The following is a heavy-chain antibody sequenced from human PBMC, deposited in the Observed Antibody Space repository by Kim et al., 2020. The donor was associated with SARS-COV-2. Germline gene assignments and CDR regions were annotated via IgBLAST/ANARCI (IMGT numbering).Heavy chain of an antibody. CDR2: IGAAGTTI. J-gene: IGHJ4*02. D-gene: IGHD1-26*01. CDR1: GFTFSSYD. Sequence: GGSLRLSCLASGFTFSSYDMHWVRQATGRGLECVSTIGAAGTTIYYVAAVGRLFTFCKNNNKSPLYLQMNRPGADETAFFYSAGISGATADYGSEGWLV. V-gene: IGHV3-33*03. CDR3: AGISGATADY.